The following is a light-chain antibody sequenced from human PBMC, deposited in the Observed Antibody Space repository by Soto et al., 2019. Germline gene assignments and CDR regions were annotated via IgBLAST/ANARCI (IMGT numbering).Light chain of an antibody. CDR3: QQSYSSPTWT. V-gene: IGKV1-39*01. CDR2: DAS. J-gene: IGKJ1*01. Sequence: DIQMTQSPSSLSSSVGDRVTISCQASQNINNYLNWYQQKPGRAPKLLIYDASNLEAGVPSRFSGSGSGTDFTLTISSLQPEDFATYYCQQSYSSPTWTFGQGTKVDI. CDR1: QNINNY.